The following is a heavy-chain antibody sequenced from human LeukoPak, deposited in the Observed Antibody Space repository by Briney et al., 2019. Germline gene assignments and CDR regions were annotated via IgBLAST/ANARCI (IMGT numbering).Heavy chain of an antibody. CDR1: GFTFSSYW. CDR2: IKQDGSEK. Sequence: GGSLRLSCAASGFTFSSYWMSWVRQAPGKGLEWVANIKQDGSEKYYEDSVKGRFTISRDNAKNSLYLQMNSLRAEDTAVYYCAREAARVVAAHFDYWGQGTLVTVSS. J-gene: IGHJ4*02. CDR3: AREAARVVAAHFDY. D-gene: IGHD2-15*01. V-gene: IGHV3-7*03.